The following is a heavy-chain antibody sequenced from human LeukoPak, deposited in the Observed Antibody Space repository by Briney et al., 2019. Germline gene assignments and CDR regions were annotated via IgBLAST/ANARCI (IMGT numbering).Heavy chain of an antibody. D-gene: IGHD3-16*02. Sequence: PETLSLSCTDSGGSLSSGRYYWGWVRQPPGKELEWVGYIDYSGSTKYNPSLKSRVTISVDTSKNQFSLKLSSVTAADTAMYYCARDSMITFGGVIVEYYFDYWGQGTLVTVSS. CDR2: IDYSGST. V-gene: IGHV4-61*01. CDR1: GGSLSSGRYY. J-gene: IGHJ4*02. CDR3: ARDSMITFGGVIVEYYFDY.